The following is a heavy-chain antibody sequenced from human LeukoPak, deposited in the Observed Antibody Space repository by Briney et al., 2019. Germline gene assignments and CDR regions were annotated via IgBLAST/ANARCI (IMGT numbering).Heavy chain of an antibody. J-gene: IGHJ6*03. CDR1: GFNFRSYT. CDR3: ARKAAADYYYYMDV. V-gene: IGHV3-48*01. CDR2: ISSSGSTI. D-gene: IGHD6-13*01. Sequence: PGGSLRLSCVASGFNFRSYTMNWIRQAPGKGLEWVSYISSSGSTIYYADSVKGRFTTSRDNSKNTLYLQMNSLRAEDTAVYYCARKAAADYYYYMDVWGKGTTVTVSS.